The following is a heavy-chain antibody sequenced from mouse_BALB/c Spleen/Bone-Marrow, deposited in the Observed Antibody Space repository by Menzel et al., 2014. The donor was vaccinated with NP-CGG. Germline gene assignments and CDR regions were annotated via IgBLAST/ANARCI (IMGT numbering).Heavy chain of an antibody. J-gene: IGHJ4*01. V-gene: IGHV14-3*02. CDR3: TREGHYSCSDALDF. CDR1: GFNVKDTY. D-gene: IGHD1-2*01. CDR2: IDPANGNT. Sequence: VHVKQSGADFVKPGASLKLSCTASGFNVKDTYMQWVKQRPEQGLEWIGRIDPANGNTQSDPTFQGKATTTTDTSSNTAFLQLISLTCEDTAVYYYTREGHYSCSDALDFWGQGTSVTVSS.